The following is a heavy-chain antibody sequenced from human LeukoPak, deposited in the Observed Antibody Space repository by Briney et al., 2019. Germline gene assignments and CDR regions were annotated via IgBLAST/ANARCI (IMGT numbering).Heavy chain of an antibody. V-gene: IGHV3-21*01. J-gene: IGHJ6*03. CDR1: AFHFRCYS. D-gene: IGHD1-14*01. CDR2: LYSSSSYI. Sequence: GALRLSFSAPAFHFRCYSMNWVRQAPGKGLEGVSSLYSSSSYIYYADSVKGRFTISRDNAKNSLYLQMNSLRAEDTAVYYCARVGPWVNPDYYYYYMDVWGKGTTVTVSS. CDR3: ARVGPWVNPDYYYYYMDV.